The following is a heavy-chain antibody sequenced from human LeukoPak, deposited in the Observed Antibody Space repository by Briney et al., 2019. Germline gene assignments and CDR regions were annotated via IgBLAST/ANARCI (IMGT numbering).Heavy chain of an antibody. D-gene: IGHD2-21*02. CDR1: GGSISSSFY. J-gene: IGHJ4*02. CDR2: IYYSGST. Sequence: SQTLSLTCTVSGGSISSSFYWGWIRQPPGKGLEWIGSIYYSGSTYYNPSLKSRVTISVDTSKNQFSLKLSSVTAADTAVYYCARLRYCGGDCSNFDYWGQGTLVTVSS. V-gene: IGHV4-39*07. CDR3: ARLRYCGGDCSNFDY.